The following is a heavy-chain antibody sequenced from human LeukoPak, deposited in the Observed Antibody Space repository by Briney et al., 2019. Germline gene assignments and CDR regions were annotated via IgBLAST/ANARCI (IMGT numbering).Heavy chain of an antibody. V-gene: IGHV3-53*05. CDR1: GFTVSSSY. Sequence: GGSLRLSCAASGFTVSSSYMSWVRQAPGKGLEWVSVIYSDGSTFYADSVKGRFTISRDNSKNTLYLQMNSLRAEDTAVYYCAKDLSGSSWYGGLDYWGQGTLVTVSS. CDR3: AKDLSGSSWYGGLDY. J-gene: IGHJ4*02. CDR2: IYSDGST. D-gene: IGHD6-13*01.